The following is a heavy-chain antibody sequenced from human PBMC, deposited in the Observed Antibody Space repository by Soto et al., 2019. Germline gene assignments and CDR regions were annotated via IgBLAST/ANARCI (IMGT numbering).Heavy chain of an antibody. CDR2: ISPNSGGT. V-gene: IGHV1-2*04. CDR3: ARGYFFTYYYDSSGLYYFDY. D-gene: IGHD3-22*01. Sequence: ASVKVTCKASGYTFTGYYMHWVRQAPGQGLEWMGWISPNSGGTNYAQKFQGWVTMTRDTSISTAYMELSRLRSDDTAVYYCARGYFFTYYYDSSGLYYFDYWGQGTLVTVSS. CDR1: GYTFTGYY. J-gene: IGHJ4*02.